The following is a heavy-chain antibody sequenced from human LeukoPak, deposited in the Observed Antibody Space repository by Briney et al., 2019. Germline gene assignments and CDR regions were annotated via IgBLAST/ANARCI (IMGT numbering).Heavy chain of an antibody. CDR2: MKPDSGNS. CDR3: ARGTLDYDVVTGIHYYYMDV. V-gene: IGHV1-8*03. CDR1: GYTFTGYY. Sequence: ASVKVSCKASGYTFTGYYIHWVRQATGEGLEWMGWMKPDSGNSAYAQKFRGRVTLSSNSSINTAYMEVSSLGSDDTAVYFCARGTLDYDVVTGIHYYYMDVWGTGTTVTVSS. D-gene: IGHD3-9*01. J-gene: IGHJ6*03.